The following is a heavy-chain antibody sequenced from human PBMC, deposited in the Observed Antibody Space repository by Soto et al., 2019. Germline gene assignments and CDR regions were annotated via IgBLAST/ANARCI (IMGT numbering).Heavy chain of an antibody. CDR2: ISSNGGST. Sequence: GGSLRLSCAASGLTFSSYAMHWVRQAPGKGLEYVSAISSNGGSTYYANYVKGRFTISRDNSKNTLYLQMGSLRAEDMAVYYCATAIVSNWFDPWGRGTLVTVSS. V-gene: IGHV3-64*01. CDR3: ATAIVSNWFDP. CDR1: GLTFSSYA. J-gene: IGHJ5*02. D-gene: IGHD5-18*01.